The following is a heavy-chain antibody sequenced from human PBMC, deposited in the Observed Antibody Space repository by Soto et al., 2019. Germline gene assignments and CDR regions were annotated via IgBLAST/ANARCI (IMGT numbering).Heavy chain of an antibody. V-gene: IGHV3-23*01. Sequence: PGGSLRLSCVASGFTFRNYALHWVRQAPGKGLEWVSGISGSGGSPYYGDSVKGRFTISRDNSKNTLYLQMNSLRAEDTAVYYCAKDSTSRGYSYTFSDFDYWGQGTLVTVSS. CDR1: GFTFRNYA. D-gene: IGHD5-18*01. CDR3: AKDSTSRGYSYTFSDFDY. J-gene: IGHJ4*02. CDR2: ISGSGGSP.